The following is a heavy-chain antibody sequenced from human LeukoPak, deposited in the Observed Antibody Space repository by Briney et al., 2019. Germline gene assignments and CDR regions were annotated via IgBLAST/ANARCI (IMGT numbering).Heavy chain of an antibody. D-gene: IGHD1-20*01. J-gene: IGHJ4*02. Sequence: GGSLRLSCAASGFTFSSYAMSWVRQAPGKGPEWVSAISGSGGSTSYADSVKGRFTISRDNSKNTLYLQMNSLRTEDTAVYYCAKCPYAVNWNLFDYWGQGTLVTVSS. CDR3: AKCPYAVNWNLFDY. CDR2: ISGSGGST. V-gene: IGHV3-23*01. CDR1: GFTFSSYA.